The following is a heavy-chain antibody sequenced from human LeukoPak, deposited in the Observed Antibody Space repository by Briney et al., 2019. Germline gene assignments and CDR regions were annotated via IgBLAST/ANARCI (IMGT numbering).Heavy chain of an antibody. CDR1: GYTFTSYD. J-gene: IGHJ4*02. CDR2: MNPNSGNT. D-gene: IGHD3-22*01. CDR3: ARSLYYYDSSAPDY. V-gene: IGHV1-8*01. Sequence: GASVKVSCKASGYTFTSYDINWVRQATGQGLEWMGWMNPNSGNTGYAQKFQGRVTMTRDTSTSTVYMELSSLRSEDTAVYYCARSLYYYDSSAPDYWGQGTLVTVSS.